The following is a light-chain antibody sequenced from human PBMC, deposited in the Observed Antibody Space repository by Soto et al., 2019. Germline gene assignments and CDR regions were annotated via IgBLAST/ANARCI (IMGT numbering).Light chain of an antibody. CDR3: QQHNNWPWT. J-gene: IGKJ1*01. V-gene: IGKV3D-15*01. CDR2: VTS. Sequence: EIVMTQSPATLSVSPGERATLSCRASQSVSSNLAWYQQKPGQAPRLLIYVTSTRATGIPARFSGSGSGTEFTLTISSLQSEDFALYYCQQHNNWPWTVGQGTKVEI. CDR1: QSVSSN.